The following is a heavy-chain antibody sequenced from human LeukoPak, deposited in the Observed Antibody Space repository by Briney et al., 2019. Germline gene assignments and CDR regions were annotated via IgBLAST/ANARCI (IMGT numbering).Heavy chain of an antibody. V-gene: IGHV4-38-2*02. CDR3: ARALSEQWLVPGGFDY. CDR1: GYSISSGYY. CDR2: IYHSGST. Sequence: SETLSLTCTVSGYSISSGYYWGWIRQPPGKGLEWIGSIYHSGSTYYNPSLKSRVTISVDTSKNQFSLKLSSVTAADTAVYYCARALSEQWLVPGGFDYWGQGTLVTVSS. D-gene: IGHD6-19*01. J-gene: IGHJ4*02.